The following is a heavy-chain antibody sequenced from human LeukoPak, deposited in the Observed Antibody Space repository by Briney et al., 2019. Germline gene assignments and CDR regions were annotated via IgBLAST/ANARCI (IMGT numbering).Heavy chain of an antibody. CDR1: GVTFSNYW. J-gene: IGHJ4*02. V-gene: IGHV3-7*01. CDR3: AREFCSSTNCYFDY. D-gene: IGHD2-2*01. Sequence: GGSLRLSCAASGVTFSNYWMTWVRQALGKGLEWVASIKQDGSEKYYVDSVKGRFTISRDNAKNSLYLQMNSLRAEDTAVYYCAREFCSSTNCYFDYWGQGTLVTVSS. CDR2: IKQDGSEK.